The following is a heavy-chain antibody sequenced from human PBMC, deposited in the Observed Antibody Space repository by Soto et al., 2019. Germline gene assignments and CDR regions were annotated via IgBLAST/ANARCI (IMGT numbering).Heavy chain of an antibody. CDR1: GYTFTSYQ. J-gene: IGHJ6*02. Sequence: QMQLVQSGAEVKKPGASVKVSCKASGYTFTSYQMHWVRQAPGQGLEWMGIINPSGGRITYAPRFQGSVMMTRDTSTNPVYTELRSLRSADTAVDYCAREGPPTPTGVGTSYTMDVWGQGTTVTVS. CDR3: AREGPPTPTGVGTSYTMDV. D-gene: IGHD3-3*01. V-gene: IGHV1-46*01. CDR2: INPSGGRI.